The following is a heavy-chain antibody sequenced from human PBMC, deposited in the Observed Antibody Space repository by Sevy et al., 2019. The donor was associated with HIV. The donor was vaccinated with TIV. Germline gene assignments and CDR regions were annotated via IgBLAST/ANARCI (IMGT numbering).Heavy chain of an antibody. CDR1: GFTFSDYY. CDR2: ISSSSTYT. Sequence: GGSLRLSCSASGFTFSDYYMSWIRQAPGKGLEWVSYISSSSTYTNHADSVKGRCAISRDNANNSLYLQMNSERAEDTAASFCARVRYKDGAYYFDYWGQGTLVTVSS. CDR3: ARVRYKDGAYYFDY. V-gene: IGHV3-11*06. J-gene: IGHJ4*02. D-gene: IGHD5-18*01.